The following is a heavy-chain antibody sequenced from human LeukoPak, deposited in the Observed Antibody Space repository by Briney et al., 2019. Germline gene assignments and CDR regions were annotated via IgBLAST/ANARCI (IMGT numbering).Heavy chain of an antibody. CDR2: IQYDGSNK. V-gene: IGHV3-30*02. CDR1: GFTFSSYW. D-gene: IGHD4-11*01. Sequence: GGSLRLSCAASGFTFSSYWMSWVRQAPGKGLEWVAFIQYDGSNKYYADSVKGRFTISRDNSKNTLYLQMNSLRAEDTAVYYCAKDDYSNSLYYYYMDVWGKGTTVTVSS. J-gene: IGHJ6*03. CDR3: AKDDYSNSLYYYYMDV.